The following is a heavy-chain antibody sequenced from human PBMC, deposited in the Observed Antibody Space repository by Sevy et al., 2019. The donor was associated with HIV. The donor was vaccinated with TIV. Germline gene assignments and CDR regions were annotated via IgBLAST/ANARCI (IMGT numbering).Heavy chain of an antibody. V-gene: IGHV1-18*01. CDR1: GYTFTSYG. D-gene: IGHD2-15*01. J-gene: IGHJ5*02. CDR2: ISAYNGNT. Sequence: ASVKVSCKASGYTFTSYGISWVRQAPGQGLEWMGWISAYNGNTNYAQKLQGRVTMTTDTSTSTAYMELRSLRSDDTAVYYCAIAPLLVVVAAAPHNWFDPWGQGTLVTVSS. CDR3: AIAPLLVVVAAAPHNWFDP.